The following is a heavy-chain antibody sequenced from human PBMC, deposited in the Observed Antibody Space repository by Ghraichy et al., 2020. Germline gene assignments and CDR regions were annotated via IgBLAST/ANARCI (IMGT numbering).Heavy chain of an antibody. J-gene: IGHJ1*01. V-gene: IGHV3-23*01. CDR1: GFTFSSYA. CDR3: AKTVVVSGSEYLHH. D-gene: IGHD4-23*01. CDR2: ISASGDST. Sequence: GGSLRLSCAASGFTFSSYAMSWVRQAPGKGLEWVSGISASGDSTYYADSVKGRFTISRDNSKNTLDLKMSSLRAEDTAVYYCAKTVVVSGSEYLHHWGQGALVTASS.